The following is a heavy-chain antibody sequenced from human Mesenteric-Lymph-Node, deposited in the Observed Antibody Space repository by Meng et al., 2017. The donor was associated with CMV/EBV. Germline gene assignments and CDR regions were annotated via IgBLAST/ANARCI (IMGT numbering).Heavy chain of an antibody. D-gene: IGHD3-3*01. CDR3: ARMRFLEWSHYFDY. CDR2: IYHSGST. V-gene: IGHV4-39*07. CDR1: GGSVSSGNYY. Sequence: SETLSLTCTVSGGSVSSGNYYWSWIRQPPGKGLEWIGSIYHSGSTYYNPSLKSRVTISVDTSKNQFSLKLSSVTAADTAVYYCARMRFLEWSHYFDYWGQGTLVTVSS. J-gene: IGHJ4*02.